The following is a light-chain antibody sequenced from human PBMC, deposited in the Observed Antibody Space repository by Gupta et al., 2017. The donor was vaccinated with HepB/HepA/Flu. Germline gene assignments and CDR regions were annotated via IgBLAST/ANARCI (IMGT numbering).Light chain of an antibody. J-gene: IGKJ4*01. CDR1: QDIDVH. V-gene: IGKV1-16*02. CDR2: STS. CDR3: QHHHCYPHT. Sequence: DNQMTHSPSSLSASVGDRVTTTRRASQDIDVHLAWYQQKPGKAPKPLMYSTSILQSGIPSKCSGSRSGTDFTLTISKLQTEDFATYYCQHHHCYPHTFGGGTKVEIK.